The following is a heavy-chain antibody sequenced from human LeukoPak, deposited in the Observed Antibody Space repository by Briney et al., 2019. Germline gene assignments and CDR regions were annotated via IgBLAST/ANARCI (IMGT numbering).Heavy chain of an antibody. Sequence: SETLSLTCTVSGGSISSYYWSWIRQPPGKGLEWIGYIYTSGSTNYNPSLKSRVTISVDTSKNQFSLKLSSVTAADTAVYYCARTGTMYYDFWSGYYTAPNNWFDPWGQGTLVTVSS. V-gene: IGHV4-4*09. CDR1: GGSISSYY. J-gene: IGHJ5*02. CDR2: IYTSGST. D-gene: IGHD3-3*01. CDR3: ARTGTMYYDFWSGYYTAPNNWFDP.